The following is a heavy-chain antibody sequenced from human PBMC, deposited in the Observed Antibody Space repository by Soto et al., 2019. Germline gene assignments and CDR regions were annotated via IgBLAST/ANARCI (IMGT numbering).Heavy chain of an antibody. CDR3: ARYLNYGDTYYYYGMDV. D-gene: IGHD4-17*01. Sequence: PGESLKISCKGSGYSFTSYWIGWVRQMPGKGLEWMGIIYPGDSDTRYSPSFQGQVTISADKSISTAYLQWSSLKASDTAMYYCARYLNYGDTYYYYGMDVWGQGTKVTVSS. J-gene: IGHJ6*02. V-gene: IGHV5-51*01. CDR1: GYSFTSYW. CDR2: IYPGDSDT.